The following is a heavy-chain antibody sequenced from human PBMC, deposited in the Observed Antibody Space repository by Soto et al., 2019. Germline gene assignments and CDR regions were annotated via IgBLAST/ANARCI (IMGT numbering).Heavy chain of an antibody. CDR2: IYYSGST. D-gene: IGHD3-22*01. V-gene: IGHV4-31*03. J-gene: IGHJ3*02. Sequence: SETLSLTCTVSGGSISSGGYYWSWIRQHPGKGLEWIGYIYYSGSTYYNPSLKSRVTISVDTSKNQFSLKLSSVTAADTAVYYCARGYYYDSSGYYEPYAFDIWGQGTMVT. CDR3: ARGYYYDSSGYYEPYAFDI. CDR1: GGSISSGGYY.